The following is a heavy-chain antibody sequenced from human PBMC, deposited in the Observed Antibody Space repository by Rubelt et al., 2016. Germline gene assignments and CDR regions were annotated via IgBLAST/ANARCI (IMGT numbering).Heavy chain of an antibody. CDR2: IYHSGGT. CDR3: ARPRFNMRRGPPDY. J-gene: IGHJ4*02. CDR1: GGSITSSNW. V-gene: IGHV4-4*02. D-gene: IGHD3-22*01. Sequence: QVQLQESGPGLVKPSGTLSLTCAVSGGSITSSNWWSWVRQPPGKGLEWIGEIYHSGGTSCDPSLKSRVTISVDKSKNQFSLKLSSVTAADTAVYYCARPRFNMRRGPPDYWGQGTLVTVSS.